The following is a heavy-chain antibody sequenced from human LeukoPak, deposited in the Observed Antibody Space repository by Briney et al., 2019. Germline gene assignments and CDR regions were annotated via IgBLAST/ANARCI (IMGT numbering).Heavy chain of an antibody. J-gene: IGHJ4*02. V-gene: IGHV4-61*02. CDR1: GGSISSGSYH. CDR3: ARVTTGGYYNC. CDR2: IYTSGST. Sequence: PSQTLSLTCIVSGGSISSGSYHWSWIRHPAGKGLEWIGRIYTSGSTNYNPSLKSRVTISVETSKNQFSLKLTSVTAADTAVYYCARVTTGGYYNCWGQGTLVTVSS. D-gene: IGHD3-22*01.